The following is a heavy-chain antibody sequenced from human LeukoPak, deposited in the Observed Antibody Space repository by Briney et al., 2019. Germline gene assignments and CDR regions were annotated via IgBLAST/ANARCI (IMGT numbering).Heavy chain of an antibody. D-gene: IGHD2-2*01. CDR3: AREDCSSTSCYPGS. Sequence: GASVKVSCKAFGDSFTSSYFPWVRQAPGQGLEWMGVINPRGGSTNYAQKFQGRVTMTRDTSISTAYMELSRLRSDDTAVYFCAREDCSSTSCYPGSWGQGTLVTVSS. CDR1: GDSFTSSY. CDR2: INPRGGST. V-gene: IGHV1-2*02. J-gene: IGHJ4*02.